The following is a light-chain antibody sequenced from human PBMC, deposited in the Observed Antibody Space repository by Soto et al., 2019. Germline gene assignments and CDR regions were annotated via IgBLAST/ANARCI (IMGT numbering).Light chain of an antibody. Sequence: EIVLTHSPGTLSLSPGQRSTLYSSASQSVSSSYLAWYQQKPGQAPRLLIYGASTRATGIPARFSGSGSGTEFTLTISSLQSEDFALYYCLQYNNWPRTFGQGTKV. J-gene: IGKJ1*01. CDR2: GAS. V-gene: IGKV3-15*01. CDR3: LQYNNWPRT. CDR1: QSVSSSY.